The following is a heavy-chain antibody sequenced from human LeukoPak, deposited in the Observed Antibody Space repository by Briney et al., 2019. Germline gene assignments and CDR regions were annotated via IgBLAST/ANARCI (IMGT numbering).Heavy chain of an antibody. CDR1: GYTFTSYY. CDR3: AREEVDSSGYYHSGY. V-gene: IGHV1-46*01. Sequence: ASVKVSFTASGYTFTSYYMHWVRQAPGQGLEWMGIINPSGGSTSYAQKFQGRVTMTRDTSTSTVYMELSSLRSEDTAVYYCAREEVDSSGYYHSGYWGQGTLVTVSS. J-gene: IGHJ4*02. D-gene: IGHD3-22*01. CDR2: INPSGGST.